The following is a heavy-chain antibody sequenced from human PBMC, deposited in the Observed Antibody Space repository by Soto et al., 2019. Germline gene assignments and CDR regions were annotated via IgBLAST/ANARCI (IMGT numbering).Heavy chain of an antibody. CDR1: GFTFSSYW. J-gene: IGHJ6*02. CDR3: ARDREAGAAAGSGYPMDV. D-gene: IGHD6-13*01. V-gene: IGHV3-21*01. CDR2: INNSSSDI. Sequence: PGGSLRLSCAASGFTFSSYWMHWVRQAPGKGLVWVSLINNSSSDIYYGDSVRGRFTISRDNAKNSLYLQMNSLRVDDSAVYYCARDREAGAAAGSGYPMDVWGQGTTVTVSS.